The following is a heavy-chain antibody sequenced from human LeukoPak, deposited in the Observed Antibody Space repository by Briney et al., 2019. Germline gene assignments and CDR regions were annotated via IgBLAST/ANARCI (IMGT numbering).Heavy chain of an antibody. D-gene: IGHD6-13*01. V-gene: IGHV4-59*08. CDR2: IYYSGST. J-gene: IGHJ4*02. Sequence: SETLSLTCTVSGGSISSYYWSWIRQPPGKGLEWIGYIYYSGSTKYNPSLRSRVTISADTSKNQFSLKLSSATAADTAVYYCARHLRGEQQLSGFDYWGQGTPVTVSS. CDR3: ARHLRGEQQLSGFDY. CDR1: GGSISSYY.